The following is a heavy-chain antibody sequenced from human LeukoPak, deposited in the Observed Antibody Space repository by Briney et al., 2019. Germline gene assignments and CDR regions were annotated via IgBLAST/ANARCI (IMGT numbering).Heavy chain of an antibody. D-gene: IGHD1-26*01. CDR2: IFYSGST. J-gene: IGHJ4*02. Sequence: SETLSLTCTVSGGSISSSRYYWGWIRHPPGTGLEWIASIFYSGSTYYNPSLKSRLTISVDTSKNQFSLNLNSVTAADTAVYYCARAVYSGTYSYSHTYFDYWGQGTLVTVSS. V-gene: IGHV4-39*01. CDR3: ARAVYSGTYSYSHTYFDY. CDR1: GGSISSSRYY.